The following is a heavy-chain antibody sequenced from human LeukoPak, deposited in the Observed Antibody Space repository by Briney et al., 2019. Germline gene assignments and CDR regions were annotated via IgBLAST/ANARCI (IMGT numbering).Heavy chain of an antibody. J-gene: IGHJ4*02. CDR3: AKRDTSGWYALDY. D-gene: IGHD6-19*01. V-gene: IGHV3-23*01. CDR1: GFTFSNYP. Sequence: QSGGSLRLSCAASGFTFSNYPMTWVRQAPGKGLEWVASISSSGSGTYWADSVKGRVTISRDNSKNTLDLQMNSLRAEDTAVYYCAKRDTSGWYALDYWGQGTLVTVSS. CDR2: ISSSGSGT.